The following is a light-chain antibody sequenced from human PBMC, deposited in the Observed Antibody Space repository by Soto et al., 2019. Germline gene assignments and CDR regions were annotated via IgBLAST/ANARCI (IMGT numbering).Light chain of an antibody. Sequence: QSVLTQPASVSGSPGQSITISCTGTSSDVGGYNFVSWYQQHPGKAPKLLIYEVSNRPSGVSDRFSGSKSGNTASLTISGLQAGDDADYYCSSFTSHSTLIFGGGTKLTVL. CDR2: EVS. J-gene: IGLJ2*01. CDR1: SSDVGGYNF. CDR3: SSFTSHSTLI. V-gene: IGLV2-14*01.